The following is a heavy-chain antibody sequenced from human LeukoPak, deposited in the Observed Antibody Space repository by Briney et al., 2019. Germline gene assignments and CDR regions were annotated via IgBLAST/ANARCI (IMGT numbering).Heavy chain of an antibody. CDR2: INSDGSST. CDR1: RFTFSYNW. D-gene: IGHD3-3*01. CDR3: ARGGSGDYNDAFDT. V-gene: IGHV3-74*01. Sequence: PGGSLRLSCAASRFTFSYNWMHWVRQAPGKGLVWVSHINSDGSSTTYADSVKGRFTISRDNAMNTLYLQMNSLRAEDTAVYYCARGGSGDYNDAFDTWGQGTMVTVSS. J-gene: IGHJ3*02.